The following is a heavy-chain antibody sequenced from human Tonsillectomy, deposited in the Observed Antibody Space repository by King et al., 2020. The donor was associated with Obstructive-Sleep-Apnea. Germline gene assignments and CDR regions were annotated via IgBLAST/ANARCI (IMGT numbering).Heavy chain of an antibody. CDR2: ISAYNGNT. CDR1: GYTFASYG. D-gene: IGHD3-22*01. V-gene: IGHV1-18*01. J-gene: IGHJ4*02. Sequence: QLVQSGLEVKKPGASVKVSCKASGYTFASYGISWVRQAPGQGLEWMGWISAYNGNTNYAQNLQGRVTMTTDTSTSTAYMELRSLRSDDTAVYYCARGVRTYYYDSTGYDFFDYWGQGTLVTVSS. CDR3: ARGVRTYYYDSTGYDFFDY.